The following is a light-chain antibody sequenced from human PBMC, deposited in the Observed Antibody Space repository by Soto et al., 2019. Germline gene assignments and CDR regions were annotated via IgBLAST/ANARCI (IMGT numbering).Light chain of an antibody. CDR1: SSDIGADDF. V-gene: IGLV2-14*01. CDR2: EVT. Sequence: QSALTQPASVSGSPGQSITISCTGTSSDIGADDFVSWYQHHPDKTPKLIIFEVTYRPTGISHRFSASKSGNTASLTISGLEAEDEAIYYCSSYTSTSTQVFGTGTKLTVL. CDR3: SSYTSTSTQV. J-gene: IGLJ1*01.